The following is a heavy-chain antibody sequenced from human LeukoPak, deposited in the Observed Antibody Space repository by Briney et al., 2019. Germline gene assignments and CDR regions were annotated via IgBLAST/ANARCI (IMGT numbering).Heavy chain of an antibody. CDR1: GGTFSSYA. J-gene: IGHJ4*02. D-gene: IGHD6-13*01. V-gene: IGHV1-69*06. CDR3: ARSSIIAAAGPYYFDY. Sequence: SVKVSCKASGGTFSSYAISWVRQAPGQGLEWMGGIIPIFGTANYAQKFQGRVTITADKSTSTAYMELSSLRSEDTAVYFCARSSIIAAAGPYYFDYWGQGTLVTVSS. CDR2: IIPIFGTA.